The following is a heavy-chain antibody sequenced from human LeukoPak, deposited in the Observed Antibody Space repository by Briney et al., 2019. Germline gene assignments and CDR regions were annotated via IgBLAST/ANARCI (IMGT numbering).Heavy chain of an antibody. CDR2: FHYSGNT. CDR1: GGSISGYY. V-gene: IGHV4-59*08. D-gene: IGHD6-6*01. CDR3: ARHANSPYSSSPFEY. Sequence: PSETLSLTCTVSGGSISGYYWSWIRQPPGKGLEYIGYFHYSGNTNYNPSLKSRVTISVDTSKNQFSLKLSSVTAADMAVYYCARHANSPYSSSPFEYWGQGTLVTVSS. J-gene: IGHJ4*02.